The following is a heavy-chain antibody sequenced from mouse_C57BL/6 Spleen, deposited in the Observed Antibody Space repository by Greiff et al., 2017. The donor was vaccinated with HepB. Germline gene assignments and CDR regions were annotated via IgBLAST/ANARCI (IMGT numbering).Heavy chain of an antibody. Sequence: QVQLQQSGAELVKPGASVKISCKASGYAFSSYWMNWVKQRPGKGLEWIGQIYPGDGDTNYNGKFKGKATLTADKSSSTAYMQLSSLTSEDSAVYICARSAQATYYAMDYWGQGTSVTVSS. V-gene: IGHV1-80*01. J-gene: IGHJ4*01. CDR3: ARSAQATYYAMDY. CDR1: GYAFSSYW. CDR2: IYPGDGDT. D-gene: IGHD3-2*02.